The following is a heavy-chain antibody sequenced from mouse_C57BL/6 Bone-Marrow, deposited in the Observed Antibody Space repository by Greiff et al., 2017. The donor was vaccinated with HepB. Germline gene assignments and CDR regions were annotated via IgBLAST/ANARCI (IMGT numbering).Heavy chain of an antibody. CDR1: GYTFTSYW. J-gene: IGHJ4*01. Sequence: PGTSVKLSCKASGYTFTSYWMHWVKQRPGQGLEWIGVIDPSDSYTNYNQKFKGKATLTVDTSSSTAYMQLSSLTSEDSAVYYCARRIYYDYAMDYWGQGTSVTVSS. V-gene: IGHV1-59*01. CDR2: IDPSDSYT. D-gene: IGHD2-4*01. CDR3: ARRIYYDYAMDY.